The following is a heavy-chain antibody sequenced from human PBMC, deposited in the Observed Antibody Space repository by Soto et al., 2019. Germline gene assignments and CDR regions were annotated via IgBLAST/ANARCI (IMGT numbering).Heavy chain of an antibody. D-gene: IGHD1-1*01. Sequence: EVQLVESGGGLVQPGRSLRLSCAASGFTFDDYAMHWVRQAPGKGLEWVSGISWNSGSIGYADSVKGRFTISRDNAKNSLYLQMNSLGAEDTALYYCAKDTTGTHVEGLNWFDHWGQGTLVTVSS. V-gene: IGHV3-9*01. J-gene: IGHJ5*02. CDR1: GFTFDDYA. CDR3: AKDTTGTHVEGLNWFDH. CDR2: ISWNSGSI.